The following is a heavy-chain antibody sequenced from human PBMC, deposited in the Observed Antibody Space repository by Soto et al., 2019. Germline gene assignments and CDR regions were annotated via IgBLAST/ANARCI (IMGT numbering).Heavy chain of an antibody. V-gene: IGHV1-69*02. CDR1: GGTFRFCT. CDR2: INPILSMS. D-gene: IGHD3-10*01. Sequence: SVKGSCKASGGTFRFCTINWVRQAPGLGLEWVGRINPILSMSNYAQKFQGRVTMTADKSTSTAYMELRSLRSEDTAMYYCATSYGSGYRAFDYWGQGALVTVSS. J-gene: IGHJ4*02. CDR3: ATSYGSGYRAFDY.